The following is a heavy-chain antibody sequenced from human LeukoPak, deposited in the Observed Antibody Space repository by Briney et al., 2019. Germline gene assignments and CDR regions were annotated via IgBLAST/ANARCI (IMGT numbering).Heavy chain of an antibody. CDR2: IKSKTDGGTT. D-gene: IGHD3-10*01. CDR1: GFTFSNAC. J-gene: IGHJ3*02. CDR3: TTDRMVRGVIINAFDI. V-gene: IGHV3-15*01. Sequence: PGGSLRLSCAASGFTFSNACMSWVRQAPGKGLEWVGRIKSKTDGGTTDYAAPVKGRFSISRDDSKNTLYLQMNSLKTEDTAVYYCTTDRMVRGVIINAFDIWGQGTMVTVSS.